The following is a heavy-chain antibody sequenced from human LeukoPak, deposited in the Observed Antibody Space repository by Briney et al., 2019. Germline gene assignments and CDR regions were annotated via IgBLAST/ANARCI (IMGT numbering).Heavy chain of an antibody. CDR1: GGSFSGYY. V-gene: IGHV4-34*01. CDR3: ASTRRAVAGPKSIDY. D-gene: IGHD6-19*01. Sequence: SETLSLTCAVYGGSFSGYYRSWIRQPPGKGLEWIGEINLSGSTNYNPSLKSRVTISVDTSKNQFSLKLSSVTAADTAVYYCASTRRAVAGPKSIDYWGQGTLVTVSS. J-gene: IGHJ4*02. CDR2: INLSGST.